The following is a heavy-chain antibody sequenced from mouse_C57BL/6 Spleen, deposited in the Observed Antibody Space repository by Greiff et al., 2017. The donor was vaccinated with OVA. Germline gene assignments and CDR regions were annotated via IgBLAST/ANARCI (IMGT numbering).Heavy chain of an antibody. J-gene: IGHJ4*01. Sequence: QVQLKQSGAELVRPGTSVKMSCKASGYTFTNYWIGWAKQRPGHGLEWIGDIYPGGGYTNYNEKFKGKATLTADKSSSTAYMQFSSLTSEDSAIYYCAREGTGTGAMDYWGQGTSVTVSS. CDR3: AREGTGTGAMDY. CDR2: IYPGGGYT. D-gene: IGHD4-1*01. CDR1: GYTFTNYW. V-gene: IGHV1-63*01.